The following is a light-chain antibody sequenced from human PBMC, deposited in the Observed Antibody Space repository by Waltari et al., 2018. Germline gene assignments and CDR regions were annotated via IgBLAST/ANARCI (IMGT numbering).Light chain of an antibody. Sequence: QSVLTPPPSVSGAPGQRVTISRTGSGSNIRAGYDVHWYQQLPRAAPKLLIYGSTSRPLGVPDRFFGSTSGTSASLAITGLQAEDEADYYCQSYDTSLSVVFGGGTKLTVL. CDR3: QSYDTSLSVV. CDR2: GST. CDR1: GSNIRAGYD. V-gene: IGLV1-40*01. J-gene: IGLJ3*02.